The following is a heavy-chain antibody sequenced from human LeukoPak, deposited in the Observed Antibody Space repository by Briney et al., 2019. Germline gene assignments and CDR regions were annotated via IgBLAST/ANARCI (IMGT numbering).Heavy chain of an antibody. D-gene: IGHD5-18*01. J-gene: IGHJ4*02. CDR1: GFTFSSYS. Sequence: GGSLRLSCAASGFTFSSYSMNWVRQAPGKGLEWVSAISGSGGSTYYADSVKGRFTISRDNAKNSLYLQMNSLRAEDTAVYYCAREAKYSYGFDYWGQGTLVTVSS. CDR2: ISGSGGST. CDR3: AREAKYSYGFDY. V-gene: IGHV3-21*01.